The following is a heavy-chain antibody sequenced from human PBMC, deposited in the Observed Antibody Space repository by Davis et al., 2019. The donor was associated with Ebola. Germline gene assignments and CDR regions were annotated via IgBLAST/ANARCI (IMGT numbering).Heavy chain of an antibody. J-gene: IGHJ3*02. CDR2: IYYSGTT. CDR3: VRHPVGLSDAFDI. Sequence: SETLSLTCSVSGGSVSSTTYYWGWIRQPPGKGLEWMGSIYYSGTTYDNPPLKSRVPVSVDRSKNQFSLWLTSVTAADTAVYYCVRHPVGLSDAFDIWGQGRLVAVSS. D-gene: IGHD1-26*01. V-gene: IGHV4-39*01. CDR1: GGSVSSTTYY.